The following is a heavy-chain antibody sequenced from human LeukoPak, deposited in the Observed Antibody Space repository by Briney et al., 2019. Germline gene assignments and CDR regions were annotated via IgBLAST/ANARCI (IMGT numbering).Heavy chain of an antibody. J-gene: IGHJ5*02. CDR1: GFPFSNYW. CDR3: ARDRGYSTFDN. CDR2: MKEDGGEI. Sequence: PGGSLRLSCAASGFPFSNYWMSWVRQAPGKGLEWVANMKEDGGEINYVDSVKGRFTLSRDNAKNSLYLHMNSLRVDDTAVYYCARDRGYSTFDNWGQGTLVTVSS. V-gene: IGHV3-7*01. D-gene: IGHD4-23*01.